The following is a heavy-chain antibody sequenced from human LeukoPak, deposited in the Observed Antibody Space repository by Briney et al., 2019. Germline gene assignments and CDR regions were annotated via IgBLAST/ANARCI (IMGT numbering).Heavy chain of an antibody. CDR1: GFTFSSYE. CDR3: ARGPDIVVVVAAAPGWFDP. V-gene: IGHV3-48*03. Sequence: GGSLRLSCAASGFTFSSYEMNWVRQAPGKGLEWVSYISSSGSTIYYADSVKGRFTISRDNAKNSLYLQMNSLRAEDTAVHYCARGPDIVVVVAAAPGWFDPWGQGTLVTVSS. J-gene: IGHJ5*02. CDR2: ISSSGSTI. D-gene: IGHD2-15*01.